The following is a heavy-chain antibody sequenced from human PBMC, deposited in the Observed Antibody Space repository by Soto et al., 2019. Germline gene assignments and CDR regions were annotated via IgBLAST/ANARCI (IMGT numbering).Heavy chain of an antibody. CDR3: ARVSWTFNYYFDY. D-gene: IGHD6-13*01. CDR1: GGSISSYY. Sequence: SETLSLTCTVSGGSISSYYWSWIRQPPGKGLEWIGYIYYSGSTNYNPSLKSRVTISVDTSKNQFSLKLSSVTAADTAVYYCARVSWTFNYYFDYWGQGTLVTVSS. V-gene: IGHV4-59*01. CDR2: IYYSGST. J-gene: IGHJ4*02.